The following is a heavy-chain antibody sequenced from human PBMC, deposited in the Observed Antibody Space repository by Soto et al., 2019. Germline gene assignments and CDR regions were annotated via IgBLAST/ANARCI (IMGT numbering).Heavy chain of an antibody. J-gene: IGHJ6*02. CDR2: INPSGGST. D-gene: IGHD2-2*01. V-gene: IGHV1-46*01. CDR3: ARALGYCSSTSCYWEKNYGMDV. Sequence: ASVKVSCKASGYTFTSYYIHWVRQAPGQGLEWMGIINPSGGSTSYAQKFQGRVTMTRDTSTSTVYMELSSLRPEDTAVYYCARALGYCSSTSCYWEKNYGMDVWGQGTTVTVSS. CDR1: GYTFTSYY.